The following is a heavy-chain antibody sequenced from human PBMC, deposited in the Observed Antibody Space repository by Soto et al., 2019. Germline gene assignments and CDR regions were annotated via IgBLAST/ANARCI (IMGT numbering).Heavy chain of an antibody. CDR1: RVAFSKFI. CDR2: IIPVFGTA. CDR3: PKVRDTSLMGYYYGMDV. J-gene: IGHJ6*02. D-gene: IGHD5-18*01. Sequence: QAQLEQSGGEVQKPGSSVKVSCKASRVAFSKFIVTWVRQAPGVGLEWVGGIIPVFGTANYAQKLQARVTIPADECTSTSYNEVNNLRSEDTAGYYCPKVRDTSLMGYYYGMDVWGQGTTVTFS. V-gene: IGHV1-69*01.